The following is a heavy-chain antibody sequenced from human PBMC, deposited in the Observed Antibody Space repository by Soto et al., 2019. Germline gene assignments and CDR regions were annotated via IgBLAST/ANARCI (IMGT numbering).Heavy chain of an antibody. J-gene: IGHJ6*02. V-gene: IGHV1-2*04. CDR3: ARAGAPVLRFLEWSRPSYYYSMDV. CDR2: INPNSGGT. Sequence: GASVKVSCKASGYTFTGYYMHGVRQAPGQGLEWMGWINPNSGGTNYAQKFQGWVTMTRDTSISTAYMELSRLRSDDTAVYYCARAGAPVLRFLEWSRPSYYYSMDVWGQGTTVTVSS. CDR1: GYTFTGYY. D-gene: IGHD3-3*01.